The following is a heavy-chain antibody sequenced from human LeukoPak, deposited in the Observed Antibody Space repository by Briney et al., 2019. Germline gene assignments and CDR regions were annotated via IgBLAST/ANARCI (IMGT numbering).Heavy chain of an antibody. CDR2: ISASGTNT. V-gene: IGHV3-23*01. CDR3: AKSPPRLVCDY. CDR1: GFDFSNHD. J-gene: IGHJ4*02. D-gene: IGHD6-6*01. Sequence: GGSLRLSCAASGFDFSNHDMNWVRQAPGKGPEWVATISASGTNTFYTDPVKGRFTISRDNSRNTLYLQMNSLRAEDTAVYYCAKSPPRLVCDYWGQGALVTVSS.